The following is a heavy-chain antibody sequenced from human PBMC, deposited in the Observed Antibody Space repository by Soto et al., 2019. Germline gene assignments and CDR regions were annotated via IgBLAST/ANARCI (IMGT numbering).Heavy chain of an antibody. J-gene: IGHJ4*02. CDR2: ISGSGGST. V-gene: IGHV3-23*01. Sequence: EVQLLESGGGLVQPGGSLRLSCAASGFTFSSYAMSWVRQAPGKGLEWVSAISGSGGSTYYADSVKGRFTISRDNXXXXLXXXMXCLRAEDTAVYYCARRSSGWYFDYWGQGTLVTVSS. CDR1: GFTFSSYA. CDR3: ARRSSGWYFDY. D-gene: IGHD6-19*01.